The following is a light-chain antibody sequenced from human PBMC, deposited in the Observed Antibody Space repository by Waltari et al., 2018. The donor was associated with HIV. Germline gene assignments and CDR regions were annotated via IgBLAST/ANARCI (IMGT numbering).Light chain of an antibody. J-gene: IGKJ1*01. CDR2: GAS. Sequence: EIVLTQSPGTLSLSPGERATLSCRASESVDNNYLAWFQQKPGQPPRLLIYGASSRATGIPDRFSGSGSGTDFTLTVSRLEPEDFAVYFCQQYNNWPQTFGQGTKVEV. CDR1: ESVDNNY. V-gene: IGKV3-20*01. CDR3: QQYNNWPQT.